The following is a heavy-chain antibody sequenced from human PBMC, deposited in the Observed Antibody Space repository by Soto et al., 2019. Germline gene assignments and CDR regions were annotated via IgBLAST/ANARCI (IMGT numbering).Heavy chain of an antibody. CDR3: ARVGTYGRLAFDI. Sequence: PSETLSLTCTVSGGSISSYYWSWIRQPPGKGLEWIGYIYYSGSTNYNPSLKSRVTISVDTSKNQFSLKLSSVTAADTAVYYCARVGTYGRLAFDIGGQGKMVTVSS. V-gene: IGHV4-59*01. D-gene: IGHD4-17*01. CDR2: IYYSGST. J-gene: IGHJ3*02. CDR1: GGSISSYY.